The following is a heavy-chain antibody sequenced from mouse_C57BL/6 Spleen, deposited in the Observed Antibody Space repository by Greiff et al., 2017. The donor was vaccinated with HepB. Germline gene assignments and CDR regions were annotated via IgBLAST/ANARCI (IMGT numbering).Heavy chain of an antibody. Sequence: EVKVEESGGGLVKPGGSLKLSCAASGFTFSSYAMSWVRQTPEKRLEWVATISDGGSYTYYPDNVKGRFTISRDNAKNNLYLQMSHLKSEDTAMYYCAREGLDYYGSSYYFDYWGQGTTLTVSS. J-gene: IGHJ2*01. CDR2: ISDGGSYT. V-gene: IGHV5-4*01. D-gene: IGHD1-1*01. CDR3: AREGLDYYGSSYYFDY. CDR1: GFTFSSYA.